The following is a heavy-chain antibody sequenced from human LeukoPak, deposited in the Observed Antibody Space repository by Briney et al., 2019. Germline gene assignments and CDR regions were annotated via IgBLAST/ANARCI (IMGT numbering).Heavy chain of an antibody. CDR2: IIPIFGTA. Sequence: ASVKVSCKASGGTFSSYAISWARQAPGQGLEWMGGIIPIFGTANYAQKFQGRVTITTDESTSTAYMELSSLRSEDTAVYYCARDLEARTKNYYMDVWGKGTTVTVSS. V-gene: IGHV1-69*05. J-gene: IGHJ6*03. D-gene: IGHD3-3*01. CDR3: ARDLEARTKNYYMDV. CDR1: GGTFSSYA.